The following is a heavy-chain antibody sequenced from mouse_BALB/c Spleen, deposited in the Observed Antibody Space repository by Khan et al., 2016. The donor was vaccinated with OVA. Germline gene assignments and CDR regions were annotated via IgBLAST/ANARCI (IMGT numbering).Heavy chain of an antibody. Sequence: QMQLEESGPGLVAPSQSLSITCTISGFSLTNYGVHWVRQPPGKGLEWLVVIWSDGSTTYNSALKSRLSISKDNSKSQVFLKMSSLPTDDTAMYYCARQPYYHYYLMDYWGQGTSVTVSS. CDR1: GFSLTNYG. J-gene: IGHJ4*01. CDR2: IWSDGST. D-gene: IGHD2-10*01. CDR3: ARQPYYHYYLMDY. V-gene: IGHV2-6-1*01.